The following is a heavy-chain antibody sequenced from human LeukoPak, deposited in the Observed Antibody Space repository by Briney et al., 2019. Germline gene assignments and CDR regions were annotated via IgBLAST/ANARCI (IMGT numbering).Heavy chain of an antibody. CDR2: ISAYNGDT. CDR1: GYTFASYG. J-gene: IGHJ4*02. Sequence: ASVKVSCKASGYTFASYGIIWVRQAPGQGLEWMGWISAYNGDTNYAQKLQGRVTTTTDTFTSTAYMELRSLRSNDTAVYYCARSDYADYWGPGTLVTVSS. CDR3: ARSDYADY. D-gene: IGHD4-17*01. V-gene: IGHV1-18*01.